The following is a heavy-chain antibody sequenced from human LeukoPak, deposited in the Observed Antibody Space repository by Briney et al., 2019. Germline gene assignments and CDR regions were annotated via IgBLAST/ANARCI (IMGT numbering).Heavy chain of an antibody. Sequence: ASVKVSCKASGYTFIAYYMYWVRQAPGQGLECMGRINPNSGGTNYAQKFQGRVTMTRDTSISTAYMELSRLRSDDTAVYYCATSSEGGYSYGSDIDYWGQGTLVTVSS. CDR3: ATSSEGGYSYGSDIDY. CDR1: GYTFIAYY. CDR2: INPNSGGT. V-gene: IGHV1-2*06. J-gene: IGHJ4*02. D-gene: IGHD5-18*01.